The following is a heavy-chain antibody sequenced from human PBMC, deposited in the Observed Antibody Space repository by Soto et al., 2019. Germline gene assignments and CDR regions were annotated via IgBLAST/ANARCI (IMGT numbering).Heavy chain of an antibody. CDR1: GFTFSSYA. CDR3: ARDEGYSYGYSYGFDY. CDR2: ISYDGSNK. J-gene: IGHJ4*02. Sequence: VQLVESGGGVVQPGRSLRLSCAASGFTFSSYAMHWVRQAPGKGLEWVAVISYDGSNKYYADSVKGRFTISRDNSKNTLYLQMNSLRAEDTAVYYCARDEGYSYGYSYGFDYWGQGTLVTVSS. D-gene: IGHD5-18*01. V-gene: IGHV3-30-3*01.